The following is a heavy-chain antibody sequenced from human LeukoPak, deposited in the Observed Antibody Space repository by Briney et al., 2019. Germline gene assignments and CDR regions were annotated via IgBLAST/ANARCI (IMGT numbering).Heavy chain of an antibody. CDR3: AKDSSLLWFGELLIDY. CDR2: ISGSGGST. Sequence: PGGSLRLSCAASGFTFSSYAMSWVRQAPGKGVEWVSAISGSGGSTYYADSVKGRFTISRDNSKNTLYLQMNSLRAEDTAVYYCAKDSSLLWFGELLIDYWGQGTLVTVSS. D-gene: IGHD3-10*01. J-gene: IGHJ4*02. CDR1: GFTFSSYA. V-gene: IGHV3-23*01.